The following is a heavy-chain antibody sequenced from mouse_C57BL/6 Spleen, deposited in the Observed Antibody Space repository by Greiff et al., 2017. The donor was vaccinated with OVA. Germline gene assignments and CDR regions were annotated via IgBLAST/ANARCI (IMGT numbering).Heavy chain of an antibody. V-gene: IGHV1-42*01. D-gene: IGHD1-1*01. Sequence: EVQLQQSGPELVKPGASVKISCKASGYSFTGYYMNWVKQSPEQSLEWIGEINPSTGGTTYNQKFKAKATLTVDKSSSTAYMQLKSLTSEDSAVYYCARGGYYGSSFEYWGQGTTLTVSA. J-gene: IGHJ2*01. CDR1: GYSFTGYY. CDR2: INPSTGGT. CDR3: ARGGYYGSSFEY.